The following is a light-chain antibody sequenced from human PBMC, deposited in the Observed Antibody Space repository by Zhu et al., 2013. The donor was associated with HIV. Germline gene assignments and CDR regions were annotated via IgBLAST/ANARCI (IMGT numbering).Light chain of an antibody. CDR1: QNILYSSNNNNY. Sequence: DIVMTQSPDSLAVSLGERATINCKSSQNILYSSNNNNYLAWYQQKPGQPPKLLIYWASTRESGVPDRFSGSGSGTDFTLTISSLQAEDVAVYYCQQYYSTPRTFGQGTKLEIK. V-gene: IGKV4-1*01. J-gene: IGKJ2*01. CDR2: WAS. CDR3: QQYYSTPRT.